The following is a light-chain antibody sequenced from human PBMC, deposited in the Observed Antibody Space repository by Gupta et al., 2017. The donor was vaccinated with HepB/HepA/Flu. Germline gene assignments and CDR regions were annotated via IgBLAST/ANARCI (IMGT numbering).Light chain of an antibody. J-gene: IGLJ2*01. V-gene: IGLV1-40*01. CDR2: ADT. Sequence: QSVLTQTPSVSGAPGQRVTISCTGSSSNIGTGYDVHWYQQLPGTAPKLLIYADTNRPSGVPDRFSGSQSGTSASLAITGLQAEDEADYYCQSYDNSLSGAVVFGGGTRLSVL. CDR1: SSNIGTGYD. CDR3: QSYDNSLSGAVV.